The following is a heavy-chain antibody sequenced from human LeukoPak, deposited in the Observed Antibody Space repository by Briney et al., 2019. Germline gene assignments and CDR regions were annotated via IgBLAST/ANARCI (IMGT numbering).Heavy chain of an antibody. J-gene: IGHJ5*02. CDR1: GYTFTSYA. D-gene: IGHD6-13*01. V-gene: IGHV1-3*01. CDR3: ARMYSSSWYKANWFDP. CDR2: INAGNGNT. Sequence: GASVKDSFKASGYTFTSYAMHWVRQAPGQRLEWMGWINAGNGNTKYSHKFQGRVTITRDTSASTAYMELSSLRSEDTAVYYCARMYSSSWYKANWFDPWGQGTLVTVSS.